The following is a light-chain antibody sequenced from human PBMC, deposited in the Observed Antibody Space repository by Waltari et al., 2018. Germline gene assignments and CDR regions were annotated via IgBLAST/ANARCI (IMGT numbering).Light chain of an antibody. V-gene: IGKV3-11*01. J-gene: IGKJ3*01. CDR2: NSS. CDR1: QRIQTF. Sequence: EIGLTQAPATLYFSPEGRATLSCRASQRIQTFLAWYQQKPGQAPRPLIYNSSLRASGVPVRFSGSGSGTDFTLTISHLEPEDFAFYFCQPRDNWLFTFGPGTKVEIK. CDR3: QPRDNWLFT.